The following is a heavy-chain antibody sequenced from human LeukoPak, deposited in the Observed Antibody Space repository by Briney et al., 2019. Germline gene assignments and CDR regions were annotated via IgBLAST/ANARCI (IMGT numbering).Heavy chain of an antibody. D-gene: IGHD4-17*01. J-gene: IGHJ6*03. CDR3: ARAYGGYRYYHYYMDV. V-gene: IGHV4-34*01. CDR2: INHSGST. CDR1: GGSFSGYY. Sequence: SETLSLTCAVYGGSFSGYYWSWIRQPPGKGLEWIGEINHSGSTNYNPSLKSRVTISVDTSKNQFPLKLSSVTAADTTIYYCARAYGGYRYYHYYMDVWGKGTTVTVSS.